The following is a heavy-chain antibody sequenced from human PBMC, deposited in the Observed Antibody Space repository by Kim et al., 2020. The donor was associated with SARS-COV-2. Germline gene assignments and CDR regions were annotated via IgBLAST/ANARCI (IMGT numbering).Heavy chain of an antibody. Sequence: SETLSLTCTVSGYSIRSGYYWGWVRLSPGKGLQWIGSIFHSGSTYDSPSLKSRVTMSVDTSKNQFFLNLTSVAATDTAVYYCARGLRVSGYDIFDYWGQGALVTVSS. CDR1: GYSIRSGYY. V-gene: IGHV4-38-2*02. J-gene: IGHJ4*02. CDR2: IFHSGST. D-gene: IGHD5-12*01. CDR3: ARGLRVSGYDIFDY.